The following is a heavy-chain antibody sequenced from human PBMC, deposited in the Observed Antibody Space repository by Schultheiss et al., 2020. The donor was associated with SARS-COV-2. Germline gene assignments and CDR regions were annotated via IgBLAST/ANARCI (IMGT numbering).Heavy chain of an antibody. CDR3: ARGLVVVPAVFDY. D-gene: IGHD2-2*01. V-gene: IGHV4-34*01. J-gene: IGHJ4*02. CDR2: IYTSGST. CDR1: GGSFSGYY. Sequence: SETLSLTCAVYGGSFSGYYWSWIRQPPGKGLEWIGRIYTSGSTNYNPSLKSRVTISVDTSKNQFSLKLSSVTAADTAVYYCARGLVVVPAVFDYWGQGTLVTVSS.